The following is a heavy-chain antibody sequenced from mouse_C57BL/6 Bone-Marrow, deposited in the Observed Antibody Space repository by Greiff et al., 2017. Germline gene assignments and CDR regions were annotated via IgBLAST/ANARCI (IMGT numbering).Heavy chain of an antibody. CDR1: GFNIKDDY. J-gene: IGHJ1*03. V-gene: IGHV14-4*01. D-gene: IGHD2-4*01. CDR3: TTLNDYDWYFDV. CDR2: IDPENGDT. Sequence: EVQLQQSGAELVRPGASVKLSCTASGFNIKDDYMHWVKQRPEQGLEWIGWIDPENGDTEYASKFQGKATITADTSSNTAYLQLSSLTSEDTAVYYCTTLNDYDWYFDVWGTGTTVTVSS.